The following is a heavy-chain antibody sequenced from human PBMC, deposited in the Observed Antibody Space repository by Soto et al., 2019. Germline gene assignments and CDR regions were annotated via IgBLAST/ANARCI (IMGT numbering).Heavy chain of an antibody. J-gene: IGHJ4*02. CDR3: ARDGCSGGSCYSYYFDY. CDR1: GGTFSSYA. V-gene: IGHV1-69*06. CDR2: IIPIFGTA. Sequence: QVQLVQSGAAVKKPGSSVKVSCKASGGTFSSYAISWVRQAPGQGLEWMGGIIPIFGTANYAQKFQGRVTITADKSTSTAYMELSSLRSEDTAVYYCARDGCSGGSCYSYYFDYWGQGTLVTVSS. D-gene: IGHD2-15*01.